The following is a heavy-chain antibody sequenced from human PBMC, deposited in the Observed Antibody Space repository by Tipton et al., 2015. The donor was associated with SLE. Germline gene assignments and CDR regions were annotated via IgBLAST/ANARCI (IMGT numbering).Heavy chain of an antibody. CDR3: ALMGDDAFDI. CDR2: IKHSGST. D-gene: IGHD3-16*01. V-gene: IGHV4-34*01. Sequence: TLSLTCAVYGGSFIGYYWSWIRQPPGKGLEWIGEIKHSGSTNYNPSLKSRVTISVDTSKNQFSLKLSSVTAADTAVYYCALMGDDAFDIWGQGTMVTVSS. CDR1: GGSFIGYY. J-gene: IGHJ3*02.